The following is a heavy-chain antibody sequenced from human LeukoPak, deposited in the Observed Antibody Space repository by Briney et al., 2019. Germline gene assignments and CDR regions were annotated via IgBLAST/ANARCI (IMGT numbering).Heavy chain of an antibody. V-gene: IGHV1-69*05. J-gene: IGHJ4*02. Sequence: ASVEVSCKASGGTFSSYAISWVRQAPGQGLEWMGGIIPIFGTANYAQMFQGRVTITTDESTSTAYMELSSLRSEDTAVYYCARDKGVDSSGYYPIDYWGQGTLVTVSS. D-gene: IGHD3-22*01. CDR3: ARDKGVDSSGYYPIDY. CDR1: GGTFSSYA. CDR2: IIPIFGTA.